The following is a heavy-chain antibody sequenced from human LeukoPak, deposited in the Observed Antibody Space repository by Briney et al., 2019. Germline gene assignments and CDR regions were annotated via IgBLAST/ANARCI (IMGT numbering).Heavy chain of an antibody. V-gene: IGHV3-30-3*01. J-gene: IGHJ4*02. Sequence: GGSLRLSCAASGFTFSSYAMHWVRQAPGKGLEWVAVISYDGSNKYYADSVKGRFTISRDNSKNTLYLQMNSLRAEDTAVYYCAGEDSSSWSFDYWGQGTLVTVSS. CDR3: AGEDSSSWSFDY. CDR2: ISYDGSNK. D-gene: IGHD6-13*01. CDR1: GFTFSSYA.